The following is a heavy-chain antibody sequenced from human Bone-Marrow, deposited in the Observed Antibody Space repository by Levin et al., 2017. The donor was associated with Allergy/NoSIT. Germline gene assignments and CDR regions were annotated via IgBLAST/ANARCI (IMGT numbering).Heavy chain of an antibody. Sequence: GGSLRLSCAASGFTFSTFAMHWVRQAPGKGLEWVALISYDGSNTLYGDSVKGRFTISRDNSKNTLYLQMNSLRAEDTAVYYCARGRITVFGVVRGNYMDVWGKGTTVTVSS. V-gene: IGHV3-30*03. CDR1: GFTFSTFA. CDR3: ARGRITVFGVVRGNYMDV. J-gene: IGHJ6*03. D-gene: IGHD3-3*01. CDR2: ISYDGSNT.